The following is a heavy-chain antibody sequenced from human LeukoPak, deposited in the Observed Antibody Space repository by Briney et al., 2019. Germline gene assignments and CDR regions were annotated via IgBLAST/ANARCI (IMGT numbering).Heavy chain of an antibody. CDR2: IYYSGNT. Sequence: PSETLSLTCTVSGGSISSSSYYWAWIRQPPGQGLEWIGAIYYSGNTNYNPSLKSRVTISVDTSKNQFSLKLSSVTAADTAVYYCARHRIPAALASAFDYWGQGTLVTVSS. J-gene: IGHJ4*02. D-gene: IGHD2-2*01. CDR3: ARHRIPAALASAFDY. V-gene: IGHV4-39*01. CDR1: GGSISSSSYY.